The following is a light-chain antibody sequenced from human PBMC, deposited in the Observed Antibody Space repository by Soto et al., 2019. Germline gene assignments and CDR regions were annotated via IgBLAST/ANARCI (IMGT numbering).Light chain of an antibody. J-gene: IGKJ5*01. Sequence: IVLTKSPGTLSLSPWERGTLSCRASQSVSSSYLAWYQQKPGQAPRLLIYGASSRATGSPDSFGGSGSGTDFSLPISRLEPEAFSVYYCQHLGPTLGITFGQGTRLEIK. CDR3: QHLGPTLGIT. CDR2: GAS. V-gene: IGKV3-20*01. CDR1: QSVSSSY.